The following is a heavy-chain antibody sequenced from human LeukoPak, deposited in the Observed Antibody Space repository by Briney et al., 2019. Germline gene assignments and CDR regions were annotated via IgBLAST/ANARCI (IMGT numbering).Heavy chain of an antibody. Sequence: SVKVSCKASGGTFSSYAISWVRQAPGQELEWMGGIIPIFGTANYAQKFQGRVTITADESTSTAYMELSSLRSEDTAVYYCARVRWELGAFDIWGQGTMVTVSS. CDR3: ARVRWELGAFDI. CDR1: GGTFSSYA. V-gene: IGHV1-69*13. J-gene: IGHJ3*02. CDR2: IIPIFGTA. D-gene: IGHD1-26*01.